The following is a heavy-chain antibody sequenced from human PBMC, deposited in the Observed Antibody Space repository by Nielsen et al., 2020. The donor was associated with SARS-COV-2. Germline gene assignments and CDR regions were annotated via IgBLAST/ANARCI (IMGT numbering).Heavy chain of an antibody. D-gene: IGHD4-23*01. J-gene: IGHJ4*02. CDR2: INSDGTST. V-gene: IGHV3-74*01. Sequence: GESLKISCAGSGFTFSKYWMHWVRQVPGKGLVWVSRINSDGTSTGYADSVKGRFTISRDNAKNTLYVQMNSLRPDDTAVYYCARGVFGGPRVWGQGTLVTVSS. CDR1: GFTFSKYW. CDR3: ARGVFGGPRV.